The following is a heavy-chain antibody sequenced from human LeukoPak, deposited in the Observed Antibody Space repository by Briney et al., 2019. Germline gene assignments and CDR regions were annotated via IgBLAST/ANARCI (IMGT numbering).Heavy chain of an antibody. CDR2: IYYIGST. CDR1: GDSISSYY. J-gene: IGHJ3*02. V-gene: IGHV4-59*01. Sequence: PSETLSLTCTVSGDSISSYYWSWIRQPPGRGLEWIGYIYYIGSTNYNPSLKSRVAISVDTSKSQFSLKLSSVTAADTAVYYCAGDYAFDIWGQGTMVAVSS. CDR3: AGDYAFDI.